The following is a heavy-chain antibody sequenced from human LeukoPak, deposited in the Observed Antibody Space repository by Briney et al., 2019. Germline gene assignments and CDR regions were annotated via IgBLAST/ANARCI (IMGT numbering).Heavy chain of an antibody. Sequence: GASVKVSCKASGYTFTGYYMHWVRQAPGQGLEWMGWINPNSGGTNYAQKFQGRVTMTRDTSISTAYMELSRLRSDDTAVYCCAREVWERDHGGFDYWGQGTLVTVSS. CDR2: INPNSGGT. CDR3: AREVWERDHGGFDY. V-gene: IGHV1-2*02. J-gene: IGHJ4*02. D-gene: IGHD1-26*01. CDR1: GYTFTGYY.